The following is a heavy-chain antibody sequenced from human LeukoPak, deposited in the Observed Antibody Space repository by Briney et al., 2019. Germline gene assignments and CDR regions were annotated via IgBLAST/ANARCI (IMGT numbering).Heavy chain of an antibody. CDR2: INPNSGGT. D-gene: IGHD3-10*01. CDR1: GYTFTGYY. J-gene: IGHJ4*02. CDR3: ASKKAGGSGSYSAYLY. V-gene: IGHV1-2*02. Sequence: ASVKVSCKASGYTFTGYYMHWVRQAPGQGLEWMGWINPNSGGTNYAQKFQGRVTMTRDTSISTGYMELSRLRSDDTAVYYCASKKAGGSGSYSAYLYWGQGTLVTVSS.